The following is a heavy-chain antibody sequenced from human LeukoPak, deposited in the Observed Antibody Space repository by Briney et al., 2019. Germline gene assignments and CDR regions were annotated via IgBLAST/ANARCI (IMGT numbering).Heavy chain of an antibody. Sequence: PGGSLRLSCAASGFTFSGYAMSWVRQAPGKGLEWVSAISGSGGSTYYADSVKGRFTISRDNSKNTLYLQMNSLRAEDTAVYYCAKDPRRYCSSTSCYDGFDYWGQGTLVTVSS. CDR2: ISGSGGST. V-gene: IGHV3-23*01. CDR1: GFTFSGYA. D-gene: IGHD2-2*01. CDR3: AKDPRRYCSSTSCYDGFDY. J-gene: IGHJ4*02.